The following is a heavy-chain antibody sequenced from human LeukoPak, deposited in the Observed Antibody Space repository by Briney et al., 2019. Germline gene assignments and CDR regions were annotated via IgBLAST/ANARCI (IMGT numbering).Heavy chain of an antibody. Sequence: PSETLSLTCTVSGGLISSGGYYWSWIRQHPGKGLEWIGYIYYSGSTNYNPSLKSRVTISVDTSKNQFSLKLRSVTAADTAVYYCARVGTGLGDFDLWGRGTLVTVSS. J-gene: IGHJ2*01. V-gene: IGHV4-31*03. CDR3: ARVGTGLGDFDL. CDR2: IYYSGST. D-gene: IGHD7-27*01. CDR1: GGLISSGGYY.